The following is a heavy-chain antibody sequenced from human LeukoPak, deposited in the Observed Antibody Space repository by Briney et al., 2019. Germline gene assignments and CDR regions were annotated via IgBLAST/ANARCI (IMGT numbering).Heavy chain of an antibody. V-gene: IGHV1-69*04. Sequence: SVKVSCKASGGTFSSYAISWVRQAPGQGLEWMGRIIPILGIANYAQKFQGRVTITADKSTSTAYMELSSLRSEDTAVYYCARMTTQYYYYGMDVWAKGPRSPSP. J-gene: IGHJ6*02. CDR2: IIPILGIA. CDR1: GGTFSSYA. CDR3: ARMTTQYYYYGMDV. D-gene: IGHD4-11*01.